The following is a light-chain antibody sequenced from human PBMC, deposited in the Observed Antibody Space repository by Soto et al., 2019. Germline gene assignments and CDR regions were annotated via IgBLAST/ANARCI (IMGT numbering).Light chain of an antibody. Sequence: NFMLTQPHSVSESPGKTVTISCTRSSGSITTNYVQWYQHRPGRSPTTVIYEDDQRPSGVPDRFSGSIDRSSNSASLTISVLKTEDEGDYYCQSDDTVWVLGGGTKLTVL. CDR2: EDD. CDR3: QSDDTVWV. CDR1: SGSITTNY. V-gene: IGLV6-57*01. J-gene: IGLJ3*02.